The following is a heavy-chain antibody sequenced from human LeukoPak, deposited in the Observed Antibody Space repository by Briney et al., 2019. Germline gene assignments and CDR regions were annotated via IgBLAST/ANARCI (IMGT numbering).Heavy chain of an antibody. J-gene: IGHJ4*02. CDR1: GYSISSGYY. V-gene: IGHV4-38-2*02. CDR2: IYHSGRT. Sequence: SETLSLTCTVSGYSISSGYYWGWIRQPPGKGLEWIGSIYHSGRTFYNPSLKSRVIMSVDTSKNQFSLSLRSLTAADTAVYYCARRESSGFYYFFFDFWAQGTLVTVSS. D-gene: IGHD3-22*01. CDR3: ARRESSGFYYFFFDF.